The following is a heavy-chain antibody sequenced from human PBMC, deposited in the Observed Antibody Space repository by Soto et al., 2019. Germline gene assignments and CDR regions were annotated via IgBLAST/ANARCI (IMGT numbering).Heavy chain of an antibody. CDR2: IYYSGST. CDR3: AREQAKGGYYYYGMEV. J-gene: IGHJ6*02. D-gene: IGHD1-26*01. CDR1: GGSISSYY. V-gene: IGHV4-59*08. Sequence: QVQLQESGPGLVKPSETLSLTCTVSGGSISSYYWSWIRQPPGKGLEWIGYIYYSGSTNYNPSLKSRVTISVDTSKNQFSLKLSSVTAADTAVYYCAREQAKGGYYYYGMEVWGQGTTVTVSS.